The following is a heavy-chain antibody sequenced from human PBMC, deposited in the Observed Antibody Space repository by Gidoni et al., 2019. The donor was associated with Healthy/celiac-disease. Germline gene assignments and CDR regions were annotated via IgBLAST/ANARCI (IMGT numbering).Heavy chain of an antibody. V-gene: IGHV3-21*01. CDR3: ARDPGHSAFDI. CDR2: ISSSSSYI. J-gene: IGHJ3*02. CDR1: GFTFSSYS. D-gene: IGHD3-10*01. Sequence: EVQLVESGGGLVKPGGSLRLSGSPSGFTFSSYSMNWVRQAPGKGLEWVSSISSSSSYIYYADSVKGRFTISRDNAKNSLYLQMNSLRAEDTAVYYCARDPGHSAFDIWGQGTMVTVSS.